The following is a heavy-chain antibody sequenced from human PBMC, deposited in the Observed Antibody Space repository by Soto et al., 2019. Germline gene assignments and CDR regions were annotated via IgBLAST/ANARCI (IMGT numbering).Heavy chain of an antibody. CDR1: GFTFIIYW. Sequence: GGSRILSCSASGFTFIIYWMSWVRQAPGKGLEWVANIKQDGSENYYVDSVRGRFTISRDNAKNSLYLQMNSLRAEDTAVYYCVRDFEGSYGYGPFDYWGQGTLVTVSS. V-gene: IGHV3-7*03. J-gene: IGHJ4*02. D-gene: IGHD5-18*01. CDR2: IKQDGSEN. CDR3: VRDFEGSYGYGPFDY.